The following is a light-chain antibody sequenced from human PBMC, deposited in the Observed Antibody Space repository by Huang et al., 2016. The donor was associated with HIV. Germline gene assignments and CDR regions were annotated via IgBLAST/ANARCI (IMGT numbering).Light chain of an antibody. V-gene: IGKV2-28*01. J-gene: IGKJ2*01. CDR3: MQVLQTPRYT. CDR2: LGS. CDR1: QSLLHSNGYNY. Sequence: DIVMTQSPLSLPVTPGEPASISCRSSQSLLHSNGYNYLDWYLQKPGQSPQLLIYLGSNRAAGVPDRCSGSGSGTDFTLKISRVEAEDVGVYYCMQVLQTPRYTFGQGTKLEIK.